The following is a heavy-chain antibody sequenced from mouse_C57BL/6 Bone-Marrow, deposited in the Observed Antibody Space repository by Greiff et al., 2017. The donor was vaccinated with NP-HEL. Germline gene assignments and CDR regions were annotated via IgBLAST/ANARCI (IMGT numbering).Heavy chain of an antibody. D-gene: IGHD2-3*01. CDR3: ARLGDGYYGLDY. Sequence: VQLQESGAELVRPGTSVKMSCKASGYTFTNYWIGWAKQRPGHGLEWIGDIYPGGGYTNYNEKFKGKATLTADKSSSTAYMQFSSLTSEDSAIYYCARLGDGYYGLDYWGQGTTLTVSS. CDR1: GYTFTNYW. V-gene: IGHV1-63*01. J-gene: IGHJ2*01. CDR2: IYPGGGYT.